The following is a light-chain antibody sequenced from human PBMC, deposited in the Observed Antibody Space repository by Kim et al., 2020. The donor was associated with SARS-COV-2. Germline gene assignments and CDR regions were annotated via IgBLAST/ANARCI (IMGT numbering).Light chain of an antibody. Sequence: QLVLTQSPSASAPLGASVNLTCTLSSGHRTYAIAWHQQRPARGPRYLMKVNSDGSHTRGDGIPDRFSGSSSGSERYLTISSLQSEDEADYYCQTWATGIYVFGRGTQLTVL. CDR2: VNSDGSH. J-gene: IGLJ7*01. CDR3: QTWATGIYV. CDR1: SGHRTYA. V-gene: IGLV4-69*01.